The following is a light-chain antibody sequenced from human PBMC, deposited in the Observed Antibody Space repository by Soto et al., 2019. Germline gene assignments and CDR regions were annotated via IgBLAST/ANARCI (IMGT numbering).Light chain of an antibody. CDR1: QSVSSD. Sequence: EMVITQSPATLSVSPGERATLSCRASQSVSSDLAWYHQKPGQAPRLLIHGASTRATGIPARFSGSGSGTEFTLTINSLQSEDFAVYYCQQYNNWPRTFGQGTKVDIK. CDR3: QQYNNWPRT. CDR2: GAS. J-gene: IGKJ1*01. V-gene: IGKV3-15*01.